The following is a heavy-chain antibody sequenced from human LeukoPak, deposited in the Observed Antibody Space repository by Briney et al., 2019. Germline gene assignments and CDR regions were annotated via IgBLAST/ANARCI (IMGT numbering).Heavy chain of an antibody. CDR3: ARGDSSRPP. CDR2: ISSSSSTI. V-gene: IGHV3-48*01. Sequence: HPGGSLRLSCAASGFTFSSYSMNWVRQAPGKGLEWVSYISSSSSTIYYADSVKGRFTISRDNAKNSLYLQMNSLRAEDTAVYYCARGDSSRPPWGQGTLVTVSS. CDR1: GFTFSSYS. J-gene: IGHJ5*02. D-gene: IGHD6-13*01.